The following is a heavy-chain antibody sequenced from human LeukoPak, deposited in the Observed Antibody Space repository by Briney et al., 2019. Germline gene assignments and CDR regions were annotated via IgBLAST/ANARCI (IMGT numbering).Heavy chain of an antibody. D-gene: IGHD1-26*01. CDR3: ARTRSGYSTLGY. CDR1: GDSISPYY. V-gene: IGHV4-59*01. Sequence: SETLSLTCTVSGDSISPYYWSWIRQPPGGGLEWIGYVFYTGSTNYNPSLKSRVTISVDASRNQFSLKLTSVTAADTAVYYCARTRSGYSTLGYWGQGTLVTVSS. CDR2: VFYTGST. J-gene: IGHJ4*02.